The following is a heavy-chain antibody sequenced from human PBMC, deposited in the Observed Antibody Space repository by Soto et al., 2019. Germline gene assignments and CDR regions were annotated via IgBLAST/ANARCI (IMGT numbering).Heavy chain of an antibody. Sequence: GASVKVSCKASGYTFTSYYMHWVRQAPGQRLAWMGWINAGTRNTNYSQKFQGRVTMTRNTSISTAYMELSSLRSEATAVYYCASWYSSSSALFDYWGQGTLVTVSS. CDR3: ASWYSSSSALFDY. CDR2: INAGTRNT. J-gene: IGHJ4*02. V-gene: IGHV1-2*02. CDR1: GYTFTSYY. D-gene: IGHD6-6*01.